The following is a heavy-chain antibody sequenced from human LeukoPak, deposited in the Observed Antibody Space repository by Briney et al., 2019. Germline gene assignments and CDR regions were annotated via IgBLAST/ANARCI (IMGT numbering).Heavy chain of an antibody. J-gene: IGHJ4*02. D-gene: IGHD4-17*01. CDR1: GFTFSSYS. CDR2: ISGDGGST. V-gene: IGHV3-43*02. Sequence: GGSLRLSCAASGFTFSSYSMNWVRQAPGKGLEWVSLISGDGGSTYYADSVKGRFTISRDNSKNSLYLQMNSLRTEDTALYYCAKETTVTTSVDYWGQGTLVTVPS. CDR3: AKETTVTTSVDY.